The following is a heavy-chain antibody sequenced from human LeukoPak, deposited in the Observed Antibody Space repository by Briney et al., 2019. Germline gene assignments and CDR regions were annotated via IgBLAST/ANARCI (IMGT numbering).Heavy chain of an antibody. CDR3: AMRDGNIFFNY. D-gene: IGHD3-3*02. J-gene: IGHJ4*02. Sequence: GGSLRLSCAASGITFSTYAMSWVRQAPGKGLEWVSTITNSGGHTFYADSVQGRFTISRDNSKNTLFLQMNSLRAEDTAVYYCAMRDGNIFFNYWAQETLLTVSS. CDR2: ITNSGGHT. V-gene: IGHV3-23*01. CDR1: GITFSTYA.